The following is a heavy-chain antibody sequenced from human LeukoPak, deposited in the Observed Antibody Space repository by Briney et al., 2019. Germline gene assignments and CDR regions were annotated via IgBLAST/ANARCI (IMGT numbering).Heavy chain of an antibody. Sequence: GGSLRLSCAASGFTFDDYAMHWVRQAPGKGLEWVSGISWNSGSIGYADSVKGRFTISRDNSKNTLYLQMNSLRAEDTAVYYCAKEKVDTAMVTEIFDWGQGTLVTVSS. V-gene: IGHV3-9*01. CDR1: GFTFDDYA. CDR2: ISWNSGSI. D-gene: IGHD5-18*01. J-gene: IGHJ4*02. CDR3: AKEKVDTAMVTEIFD.